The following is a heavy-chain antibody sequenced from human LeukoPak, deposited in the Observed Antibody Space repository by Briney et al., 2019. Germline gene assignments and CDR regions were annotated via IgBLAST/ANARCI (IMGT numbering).Heavy chain of an antibody. D-gene: IGHD4-17*01. CDR3: ARDRGGGHDYGDFYFDY. Sequence: SGTLSLTCTVSGGSISSYYWSWIRQPPGKGLEWIGYIYYSGSTNYNPSLKSRVTISVDTSKNQFSLKLSSVTAADTAVYYCARDRGGGHDYGDFYFDYWGQGTLVTVSS. CDR2: IYYSGST. V-gene: IGHV4-59*01. J-gene: IGHJ4*02. CDR1: GGSISSYY.